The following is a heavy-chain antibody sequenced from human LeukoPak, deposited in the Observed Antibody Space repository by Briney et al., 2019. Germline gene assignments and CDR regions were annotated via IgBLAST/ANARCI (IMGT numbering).Heavy chain of an antibody. V-gene: IGHV4-59*08. J-gene: IGHJ1*01. Sequence: PSETLSLTCTVSGGSISSYYWSWIRQPPGKGLEWIGYIYYSGSTDYNPSLKSRVTISVDTSKNQFSLKLSSVTAADTAVYYCASFHSSGWYRYFQRWGQGTLVTVSS. CDR2: IYYSGST. CDR1: GGSISSYY. CDR3: ASFHSSGWYRYFQR. D-gene: IGHD6-19*01.